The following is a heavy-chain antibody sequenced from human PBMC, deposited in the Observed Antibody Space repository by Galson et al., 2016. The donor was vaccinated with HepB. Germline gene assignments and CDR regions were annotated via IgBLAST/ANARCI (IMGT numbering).Heavy chain of an antibody. J-gene: IGHJ4*02. CDR2: IGGINGHT. CDR1: GFTFCSYA. D-gene: IGHD1-14*01. CDR3: WRDLGPEPGPRIGGY. Sequence: SLRLSCAASGFTFCSYAMSWARQAPGKGLESVSVIGGINGHTHYADSVRGRFTISRDNSKNTLYLQMNSLRVEDTAVYYCWRDLGPEPGPRIGGYWGQGTLVTVSS. V-gene: IGHV3-23*01.